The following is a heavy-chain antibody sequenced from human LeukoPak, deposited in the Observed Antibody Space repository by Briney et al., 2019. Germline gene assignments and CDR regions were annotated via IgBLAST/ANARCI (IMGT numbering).Heavy chain of an antibody. Sequence: ASVKVSCKASGYTFTSYGISWVRQAPGQGLEWMGWISAYNGNTNYAQKLQGRVTMTTDTSTSTAYMELSSLRSEDTAVYYCARVPPTIAVAGTWSWFDPWGQGTLVTVSS. D-gene: IGHD6-19*01. J-gene: IGHJ5*02. CDR2: ISAYNGNT. V-gene: IGHV1-18*01. CDR3: ARVPPTIAVAGTWSWFDP. CDR1: GYTFTSYG.